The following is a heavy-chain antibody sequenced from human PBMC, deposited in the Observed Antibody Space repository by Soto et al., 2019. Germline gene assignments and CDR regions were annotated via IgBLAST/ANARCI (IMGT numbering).Heavy chain of an antibody. D-gene: IGHD2-21*01. V-gene: IGHV4-34*01. Sequence: QVQLQQWGAGLLKPSETLSLTCVVSGGSLSDYFWSWIRQPPGMALEWIGEINHLGSINYNPSRKSRFTMSVDTSKNQFSLTLNSAAAADTATYYCARGGISHWAYFYYMDVWDRGTTVTVSS. CDR3: ARGGISHWAYFYYMDV. CDR2: INHLGSI. CDR1: GGSLSDYF. J-gene: IGHJ6*03.